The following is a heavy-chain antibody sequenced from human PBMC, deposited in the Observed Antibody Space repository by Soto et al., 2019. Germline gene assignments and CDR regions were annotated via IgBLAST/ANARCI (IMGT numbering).Heavy chain of an antibody. V-gene: IGHV3-49*04. J-gene: IGHJ4*02. D-gene: IGHD3-16*01. CDR2: IRSKAYGGTT. CDR3: TRYLGRVGRRSGFDY. Sequence: SLRLSCTASGFTFGDYAMSWVRQARGKGLEWVGFIRSKAYGGTTEYAASVKGRFTISRDDSKSIAYLQMNSLKTEDTAVYYCTRYLGRVGRRSGFDYWGQGTLVTVSS. CDR1: GFTFGDYA.